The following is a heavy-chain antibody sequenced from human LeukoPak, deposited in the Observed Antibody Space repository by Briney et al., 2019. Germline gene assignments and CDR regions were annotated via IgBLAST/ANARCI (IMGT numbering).Heavy chain of an antibody. CDR3: ARGPSYYATTGFYSEY. V-gene: IGHV3-66*01. Sequence: GGSLRLSCAASGFIVSSNYMTWVRQAPGKGLEWLSVIYSGGDTYYADSVKGRFTISRDNSENTLYLQMNSLRAEDTAVYYCARGPSYYATTGFYSEYWGQGILVTVSS. CDR1: GFIVSSNY. D-gene: IGHD3-22*01. J-gene: IGHJ4*02. CDR2: IYSGGDT.